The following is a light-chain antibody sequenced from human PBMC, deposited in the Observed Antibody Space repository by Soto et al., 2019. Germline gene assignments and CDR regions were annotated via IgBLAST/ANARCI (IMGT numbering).Light chain of an antibody. J-gene: IGLJ1*01. Sequence: QSSLPPPVSVCGSTGQSITISFTGTSTGVGTYNLVSWYQHYPGKAPKLMIYEGIKRPSGVSNRFPGSKSGNTAFLTISGLQAEDEADYYCCSYAGSGTDNYVFGSGTKVNVL. CDR3: CSYAGSGTDNYV. CDR2: EGI. CDR1: STGVGTYNL. V-gene: IGLV2-23*01.